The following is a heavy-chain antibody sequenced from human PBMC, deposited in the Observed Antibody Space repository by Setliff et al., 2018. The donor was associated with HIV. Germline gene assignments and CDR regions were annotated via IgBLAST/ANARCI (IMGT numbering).Heavy chain of an antibody. CDR1: GFTFSSYW. Sequence: QTGGSLRLSCAASGFTFSSYWMHWVRQAPGKGLVWVSRINSDGSYTSYAESVKGRFTISRDNAKNTLFLQMNSLRAEDTAVYYCAPRHHKYGFLWGQGTLVTVSS. CDR3: APRHHKYGFL. V-gene: IGHV3-74*01. J-gene: IGHJ4*02. CDR2: INSDGSYT. D-gene: IGHD3-10*01.